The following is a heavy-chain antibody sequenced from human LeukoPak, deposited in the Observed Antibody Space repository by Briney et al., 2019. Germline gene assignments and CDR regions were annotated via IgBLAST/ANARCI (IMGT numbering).Heavy chain of an antibody. CDR3: ASLGQLRSGY. V-gene: IGHV1-69*05. CDR2: IIPIFGTA. CDR1: GGTFSSYA. J-gene: IGHJ4*02. Sequence: SVKVSCKASGGTFSSYAISWVRQAPGQGLEWMGGIIPIFGTANYAQKFQGRVTITTDETTSTAYMELSSLRSEDTAVYYCASLGQLRSGYWGQGTLVTVSS. D-gene: IGHD6-6*01.